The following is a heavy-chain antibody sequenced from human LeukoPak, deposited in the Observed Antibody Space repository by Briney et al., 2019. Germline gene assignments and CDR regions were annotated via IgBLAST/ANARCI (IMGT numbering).Heavy chain of an antibody. J-gene: IGHJ4*02. CDR3: AKGVRYYDSSGYYYADDFDY. CDR1: GFTFSSYA. D-gene: IGHD3-22*01. V-gene: IGHV3-23*01. Sequence: GGSLRLSCAASGFTFSSYAMSWVRQAPGKGLEWVSAITGSGGSTYYADSVKGRFTISRDNSKNTLYLQMNSLRAEDTAVYYCAKGVRYYDSSGYYYADDFDYWGQGTLVTVSS. CDR2: ITGSGGST.